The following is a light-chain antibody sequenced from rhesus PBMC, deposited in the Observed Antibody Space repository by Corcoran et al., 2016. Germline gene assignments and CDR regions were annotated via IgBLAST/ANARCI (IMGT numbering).Light chain of an antibody. V-gene: IGKV1-69*01. CDR2: RTS. CDR1: QGIRNW. J-gene: IGKJ1*01. CDR3: QQHGNAPWT. Sequence: DIQMTQSPSSLSAFVGDRVTITCRASQGIRNWLAWYQQKSGKTPKILIYRTSNLETGVPSRFSGNGFGTDFTLTINSLQTEDLGTYYDQQHGNAPWTFGQGTKVEI.